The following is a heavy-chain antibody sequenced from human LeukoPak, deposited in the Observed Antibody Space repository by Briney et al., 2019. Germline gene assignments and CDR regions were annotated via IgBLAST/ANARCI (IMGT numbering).Heavy chain of an antibody. CDR3: ARYSNHVDYFDS. D-gene: IGHD4-11*01. J-gene: IGHJ4*02. V-gene: IGHV4-59*02. CDR1: GDSVSSHY. CDR2: VYYTGTS. Sequence: SETLSLTCTVSGDSVSSHYWSWIRQPPGKGLEWIAYVYYTGTSNYNPSLKSRVTISIDTSKNQFSLKLISVTAADTAVYYCARYSNHVDYFDSWGQGTLVTVSS.